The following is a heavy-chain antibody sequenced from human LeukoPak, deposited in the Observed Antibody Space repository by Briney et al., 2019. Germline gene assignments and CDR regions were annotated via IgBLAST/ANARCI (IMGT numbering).Heavy chain of an antibody. CDR2: IKQDGSEK. CDR1: GFTFSSYW. Sequence: PGGSLRLSCAASGFTFSSYWMTWVRQAPGKGLEWVASIKQDGSEKYFVDSVKGRFTISRDNAKNSLYLQMNNLRVEDTAVYYCVRERIGGYWGQGTLVTVSS. CDR3: VRERIGGY. J-gene: IGHJ4*02. D-gene: IGHD3-10*01. V-gene: IGHV3-7*01.